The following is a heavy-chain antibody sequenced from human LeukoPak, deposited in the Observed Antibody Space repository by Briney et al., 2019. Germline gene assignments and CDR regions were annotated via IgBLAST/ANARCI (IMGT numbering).Heavy chain of an antibody. CDR1: GDRVSSNSAA. CDR3: ATWSARYSDVFDI. J-gene: IGHJ3*02. V-gene: IGHV6-1*01. Sequence: SQTLSLTCAISGDRVSSNSAAWTWIRQSPSRGLEWLGRTYYRSKWYNDYAVFVKSRMTINPDTSKNQFSLHLNSVTTEDTAVYYCATWSARYSDVFDIWGQGTMVTVSS. D-gene: IGHD3-3*01. CDR2: TYYRSKWYN.